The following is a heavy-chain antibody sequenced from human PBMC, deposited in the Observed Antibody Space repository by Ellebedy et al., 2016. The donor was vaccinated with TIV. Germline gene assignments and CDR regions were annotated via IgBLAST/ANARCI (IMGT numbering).Heavy chain of an antibody. V-gene: IGHV3-53*01. J-gene: IGHJ6*03. Sequence: GESLKISXAASGFTVSSNYMSWVRQAPGKGLEWVSVIYSGGSTYYADSVKGRFTISRDNSKNTLYLQMNSLRAEDTAVYYCAREGPVDYYYYYMDVWGKGTTVTVSS. CDR2: IYSGGST. CDR3: AREGPVDYYYYYMDV. CDR1: GFTVSSNY.